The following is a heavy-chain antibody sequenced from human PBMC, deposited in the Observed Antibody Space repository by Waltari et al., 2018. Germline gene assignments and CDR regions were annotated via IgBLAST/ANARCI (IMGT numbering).Heavy chain of an antibody. D-gene: IGHD3-9*01. V-gene: IGHV4-34*02. CDR1: GASFSGYS. J-gene: IGHJ4*02. CDR3: ALRYYDWWIDS. Sequence: QVQLQQWGAGLLKPSETLSLTCAVFGASFSGYSWSWIRQSPGKGLEWIGEITYRGGTNYNPSLRGRVTVSQATSKNQFSLKLTSVTAADTAIYYCALRYYDWWIDSWGQGTQVTVSS. CDR2: ITYRGGT.